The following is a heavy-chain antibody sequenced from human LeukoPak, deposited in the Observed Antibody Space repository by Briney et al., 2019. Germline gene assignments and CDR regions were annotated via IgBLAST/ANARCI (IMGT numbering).Heavy chain of an antibody. CDR2: IYPGDSDT. J-gene: IGHJ5*02. Sequence: GESLKISCKGSGYSFTSYWIGWVRQMPGKGLEWIGIIYPGDSDTRYSPSFQGQVTISADKSISTAYLQWSSLKASDTATYYCARSRGYSYDSSQCWFDPWGQGTLVTVSS. V-gene: IGHV5-51*01. CDR3: ARSRGYSYDSSQCWFDP. CDR1: GYSFTSYW. D-gene: IGHD5-12*01.